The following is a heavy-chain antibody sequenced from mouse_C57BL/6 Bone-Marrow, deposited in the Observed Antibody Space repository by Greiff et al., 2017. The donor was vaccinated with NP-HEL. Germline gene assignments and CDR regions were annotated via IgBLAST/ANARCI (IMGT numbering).Heavy chain of an antibody. D-gene: IGHD1-1*01. V-gene: IGHV5-9-1*02. Sequence: EVMLVQSGAGLVKPGGSLKLSCAASGFTFSSYAMSWVRQTPEKRLEWVAYISSGGDYIYYADTVKGRFTISRDKARNTLYLQMSSLKSEDTAMYYCTRSITTVVATDWYFDVWGTGTTVTVSS. CDR2: ISSGGDYI. J-gene: IGHJ1*03. CDR1: GFTFSSYA. CDR3: TRSITTVVATDWYFDV.